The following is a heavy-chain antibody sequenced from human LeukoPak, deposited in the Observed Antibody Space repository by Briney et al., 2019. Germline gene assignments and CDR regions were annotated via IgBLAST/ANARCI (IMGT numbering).Heavy chain of an antibody. V-gene: IGHV4-61*08. J-gene: IGHJ6*02. CDR3: ARALQNYYYGMDV. CDR2: IFYSGST. Sequence: SETLSLTCSVSGGSIGSDGYYWNWIRQHPGKGLEWIGYIFYSGSTTYNPSLKSRVTISQDTPKNQVSLMLSSVTAADTAVYYCARALQNYYYGMDVWGQGTSVTVSS. CDR1: GGSIGSDGYY.